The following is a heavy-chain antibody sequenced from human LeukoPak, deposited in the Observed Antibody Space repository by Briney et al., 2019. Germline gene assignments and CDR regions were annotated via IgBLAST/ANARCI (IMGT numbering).Heavy chain of an antibody. CDR2: INPNSGGT. D-gene: IGHD5-24*01. V-gene: IGHV1-2*02. Sequence: ASVKVSCKASGYTFTGYYMHWVRQAPGQGLEWMGLINPNSGGTNYAQKFQGRVTMTRDTSINTAYMELSRLRSDDTAVYYCASGALEMATIATFDYWGQGTLVTVSS. J-gene: IGHJ4*02. CDR1: GYTFTGYY. CDR3: ASGALEMATIATFDY.